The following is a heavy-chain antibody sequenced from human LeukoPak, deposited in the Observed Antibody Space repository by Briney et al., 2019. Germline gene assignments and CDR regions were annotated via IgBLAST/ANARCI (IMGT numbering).Heavy chain of an antibody. J-gene: IGHJ4*02. D-gene: IGHD3-10*01. Sequence: GRSLRLSCAASGFTFSRYWMSWVRHAPGKGLEWVANIKEDGTVKYYVESVKGRFTISRDNAKNSLYLQMNSLRAEDTAVYYCAASITMFDYWGQGTLVTVSS. CDR3: AASITMFDY. CDR2: IKEDGTVK. V-gene: IGHV3-7*02. CDR1: GFTFSRYW.